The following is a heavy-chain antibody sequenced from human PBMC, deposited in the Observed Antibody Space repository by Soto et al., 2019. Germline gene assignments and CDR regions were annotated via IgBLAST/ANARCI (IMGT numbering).Heavy chain of an antibody. CDR1: GGSFSGYY. CDR3: ARAILYGSSPGGAFDI. J-gene: IGHJ3*02. CDR2: INHSGST. V-gene: IGHV4-34*01. D-gene: IGHD6-6*01. Sequence: PSETLSLTCAVYGGSFSGYYWSWIRQPPGKGLEWIGEINHSGSTNYNPSLKSRVTISVDTSKNQFSLKLSSVTAADTAVYYCARAILYGSSPGGAFDIWGQGTMVTVSS.